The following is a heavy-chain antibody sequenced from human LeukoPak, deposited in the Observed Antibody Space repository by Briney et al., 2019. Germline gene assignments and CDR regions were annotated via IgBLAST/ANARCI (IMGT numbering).Heavy chain of an antibody. D-gene: IGHD6-19*01. Sequence: GGSLRISCAASEFTFSSYAMSWVRQAPGKGLEWVSAISNSGGSTYYADSVKGRFTISRDNSKNTLYLQMNSLRAEDTAVYYCASVNPVAGTGFYFDYWGQGTLVTVSS. CDR1: EFTFSSYA. J-gene: IGHJ4*02. V-gene: IGHV3-23*01. CDR2: ISNSGGST. CDR3: ASVNPVAGTGFYFDY.